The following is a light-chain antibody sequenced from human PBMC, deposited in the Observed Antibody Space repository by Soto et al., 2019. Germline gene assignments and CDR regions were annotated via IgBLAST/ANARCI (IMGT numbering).Light chain of an antibody. Sequence: QSVLTQPASVSGSPGQSITLSCTGTSSDVGGYNYVSWYQQHPGKAPKLMIYEASNRPSGVSNRFSGSKSGSTASLTISGLQAEDEADYYCNSYASSGTLVFGTGTKVTVL. J-gene: IGLJ1*01. CDR3: NSYASSGTLV. V-gene: IGLV2-14*01. CDR1: SSDVGGYNY. CDR2: EAS.